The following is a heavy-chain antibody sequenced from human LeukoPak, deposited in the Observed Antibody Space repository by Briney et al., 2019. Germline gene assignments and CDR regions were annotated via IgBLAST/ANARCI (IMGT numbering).Heavy chain of an antibody. D-gene: IGHD6-19*01. J-gene: IGHJ4*02. CDR2: ISGSGGST. Sequence: PGGSLRLSCAASGFTFSSYGVNWVRQAPGKGLEWVSAISGSGGSTYYADSVKGRFTISRDNSKNTLYLQMNSLRAEDTAVYYCAKDYSSGWYGNYWGQGTLVTVSS. CDR1: GFTFSSYG. CDR3: AKDYSSGWYGNY. V-gene: IGHV3-23*01.